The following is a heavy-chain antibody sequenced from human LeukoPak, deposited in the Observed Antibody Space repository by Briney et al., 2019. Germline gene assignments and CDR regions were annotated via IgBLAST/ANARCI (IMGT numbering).Heavy chain of an antibody. J-gene: IGHJ3*02. CDR1: GFTFSSYS. V-gene: IGHV3-21*01. D-gene: IGHD3-16*02. CDR2: ISSSSSYI. CDR3: ARERAGRYDYVWGSYRAWGAFDI. Sequence: GGSLRLSCAASGFTFSSYSMNWVRQAPGKGLEWVSSISSSSSYIYYADSVKGRFTISRDNAKNSLYLQMNSLRAEDTAVYYCARERAGRYDYVWGSYRAWGAFDIWGQGTMVTVSS.